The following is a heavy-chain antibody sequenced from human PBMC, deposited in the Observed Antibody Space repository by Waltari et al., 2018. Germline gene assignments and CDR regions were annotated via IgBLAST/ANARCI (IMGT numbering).Heavy chain of an antibody. D-gene: IGHD3-22*01. CDR3: ASRLEVVDYDSSGYYYYWVAFDI. Sequence: QVQLQQWGAGLLKPAETLSLTCAVYGGSFRGYYWSWIRQPQGRGLEWIGEINQSGSTNYHPSLKSRVTISVDTSKNQFSLKLSSVTAADTAVYYCASRLEVVDYDSSGYYYYWVAFDIWGQGTMVTVSS. V-gene: IGHV4-34*01. CDR1: GGSFRGYY. J-gene: IGHJ3*02. CDR2: INQSGST.